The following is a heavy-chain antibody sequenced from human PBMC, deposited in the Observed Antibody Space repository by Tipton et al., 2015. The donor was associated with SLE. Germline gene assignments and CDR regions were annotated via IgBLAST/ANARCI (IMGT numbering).Heavy chain of an antibody. CDR2: IYYSGST. J-gene: IGHJ4*02. V-gene: IGHV4-59*01. CDR3: ASHLTGDGGVDY. CDR1: GGSISSYY. Sequence: TLSLTCTVSGGSISSYYWSWIRQPPGKGLEWIGYIYYSGSTNYNPSLKSRVTISVDTSKNQFSLKLSSVTAADTAVYYCASHLTGDGGVDYWGQGTLVTASS. D-gene: IGHD7-27*01.